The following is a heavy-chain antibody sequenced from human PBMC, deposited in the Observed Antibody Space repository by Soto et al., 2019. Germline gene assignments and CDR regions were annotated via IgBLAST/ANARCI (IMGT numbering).Heavy chain of an antibody. D-gene: IGHD2-8*02. CDR3: ASGGGVYYFDY. V-gene: IGHV4-59*01. J-gene: IGHJ4*02. CDR1: GGSISSYY. Sequence: LSLTCTVSGGSISSYYWSWIRQPPGKGLEWIGYIYYSGITDYNPSLKSRVTISVDTSKSQFSLKLSSVTAADTAGYYCASGGGVYYFDYWGQGTLVTLSS. CDR2: IYYSGIT.